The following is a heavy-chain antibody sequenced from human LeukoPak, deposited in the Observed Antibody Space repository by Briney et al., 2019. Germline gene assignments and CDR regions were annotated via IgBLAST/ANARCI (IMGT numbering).Heavy chain of an antibody. CDR3: ARDPYYYDSSGYYIGLLDY. J-gene: IGHJ4*02. Sequence: GASVKVSCKASGYAFTSYGISWVRQAPGQGLEWMGWISAYNGNTNYAQKLQGRVTMTTDTSTSTVYMELSSLRSEDTAVYYCARDPYYYDSSGYYIGLLDYWGQGTLVTVSS. V-gene: IGHV1-18*01. CDR1: GYAFTSYG. CDR2: ISAYNGNT. D-gene: IGHD3-22*01.